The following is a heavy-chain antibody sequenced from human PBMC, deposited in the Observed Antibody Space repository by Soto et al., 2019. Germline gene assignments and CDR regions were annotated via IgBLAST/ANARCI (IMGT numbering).Heavy chain of an antibody. J-gene: IGHJ2*01. CDR1: GGSVSSGTYY. Sequence: QVQLQESGPGQVKPSETLFLTCTVSGGSVSSGTYYGGWIRQPAGKGLEWMGYIYRGSPNYNPSLESRATISVDTSRTQFSLMLSSVTAADTAVYYCSRDQGLGAGYFALWGRGTLVTVSS. D-gene: IGHD7-27*01. CDR3: SRDQGLGAGYFAL. CDR2: IYRGSP. V-gene: IGHV4-61*01.